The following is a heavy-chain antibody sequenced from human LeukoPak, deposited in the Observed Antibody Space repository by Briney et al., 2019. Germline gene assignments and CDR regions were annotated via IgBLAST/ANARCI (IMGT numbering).Heavy chain of an antibody. CDR1: GYTFSTYG. J-gene: IGHJ5*02. Sequence: GASVKVSCKASGYTFSTYGISWVRQAPGQGLEWMGWISAYNGNTNYPQKLQGRVTMTTDTSTTTAYMELRSLRSDDTAVYYCARRDYYGSGTRTPPWFDPWGQGTLVTVSS. V-gene: IGHV1-18*01. D-gene: IGHD3-10*01. CDR2: ISAYNGNT. CDR3: ARRDYYGSGTRTPPWFDP.